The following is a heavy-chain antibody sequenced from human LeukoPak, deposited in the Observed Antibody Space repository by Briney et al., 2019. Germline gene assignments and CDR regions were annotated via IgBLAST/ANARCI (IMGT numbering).Heavy chain of an antibody. CDR3: ARGPYGDYVLQPYYFDY. J-gene: IGHJ4*02. Sequence: ASVKVSCKASGYTFTSYGISWVRQAPGQGLEWMGWISAYNGNTNYAQKLQGRVTMTTDTSTSTAYMELRSLRSDDTAVYYCARGPYGDYVLQPYYFDYWGQGTLVTVSS. V-gene: IGHV1-18*01. D-gene: IGHD4-17*01. CDR2: ISAYNGNT. CDR1: GYTFTSYG.